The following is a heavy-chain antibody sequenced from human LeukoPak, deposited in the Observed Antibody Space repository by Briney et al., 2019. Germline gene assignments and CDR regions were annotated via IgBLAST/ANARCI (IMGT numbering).Heavy chain of an antibody. CDR3: ARDILDVGATHYFDY. CDR2: IHHSGDT. CDR1: GGSITSYY. V-gene: IGHV4-59*01. D-gene: IGHD1-26*01. Sequence: SETLSLTCTVSGGSITSYYWSWIRQPPGKGLEWIGYIHHSGDTRYNPSLKSRVTMSIDTSKYQFSLKVNFVTAADTAIYYCARDILDVGATHYFDYWGQGSLLTVSS. J-gene: IGHJ4*02.